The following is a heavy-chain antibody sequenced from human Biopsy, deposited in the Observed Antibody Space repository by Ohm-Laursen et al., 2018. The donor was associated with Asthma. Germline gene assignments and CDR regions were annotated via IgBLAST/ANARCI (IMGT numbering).Heavy chain of an antibody. J-gene: IGHJ6*02. CDR2: TNERGVT. CDR1: GGSISSNFYY. V-gene: IGHV4-39*07. Sequence: SETLSLTCPVSGGSISSNFYYWGWIRQSPGKGLEWIGETNERGVTNNNPSLKSRVIISIDTYWNRVSLKLTSVTAADTAVYYCARGPELDVWGQGTTVTVSS. CDR3: ARGPELDV.